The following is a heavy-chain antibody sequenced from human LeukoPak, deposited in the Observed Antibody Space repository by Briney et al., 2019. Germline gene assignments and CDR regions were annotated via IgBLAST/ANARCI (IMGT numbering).Heavy chain of an antibody. CDR3: ARKGGASDFEY. D-gene: IGHD1-26*01. CDR2: INPYYNNT. J-gene: IGHJ4*02. CDR1: GYTFISHG. Sequence: ASVKISCKASGYTFISHGINWVRQAPGQGLQWMGWINPYYNNTNYAQKFQGRVTMTTDTSTATAYLELRSLRSDDTAVYYCARKGGASDFEYWGQGTLVTVPS. V-gene: IGHV1-18*01.